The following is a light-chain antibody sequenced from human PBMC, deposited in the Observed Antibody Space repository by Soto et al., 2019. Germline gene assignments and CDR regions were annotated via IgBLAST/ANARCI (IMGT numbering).Light chain of an antibody. Sequence: QSVLTQPPSASGTPGQRVTISCSGSSSKIGRNPVNWYLQLPGTAPKLLIYSSNQRPSGVPDRFSGSKSGTSASLAISGLQSEDEADYYCAAWDDSLNGLYVFGTGTKLTVL. CDR2: SSN. V-gene: IGLV1-44*01. CDR1: SSKIGRNP. CDR3: AAWDDSLNGLYV. J-gene: IGLJ1*01.